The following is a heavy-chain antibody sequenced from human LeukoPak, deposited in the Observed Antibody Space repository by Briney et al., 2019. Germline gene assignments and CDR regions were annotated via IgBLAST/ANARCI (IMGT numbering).Heavy chain of an antibody. J-gene: IGHJ4*02. CDR1: GFTFSSYG. V-gene: IGHV3-30*18. CDR2: IPYDGSNK. D-gene: IGHD6-19*01. Sequence: GGSLRLSCAASGFTFSSYGMHWVRQAPGKGLEWVAVIPYDGSNKYYADSVKGRFTISRDNSKNTLYLQMNSLRAEDTAVYYCAKKAVAGSFDFWGQGTLVTVSS. CDR3: AKKAVAGSFDF.